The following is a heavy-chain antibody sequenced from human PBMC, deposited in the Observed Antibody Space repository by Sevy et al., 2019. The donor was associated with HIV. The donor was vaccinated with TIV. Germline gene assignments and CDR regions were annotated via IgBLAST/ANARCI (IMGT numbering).Heavy chain of an antibody. CDR2: IRSKAYGGTR. Sequence: GGSLRLSCTASGFTFGDYAMSWFRQAPGKGLEWVGFIRSKAYGGTREYAGSVKGRFTMSRDESKGIAYLQMNSLKTKDTAVYYCTLDSGGYSPDAFDIWGQGTMVTVSS. CDR3: TLDSGGYSPDAFDI. D-gene: IGHD1-26*01. V-gene: IGHV3-49*03. CDR1: GFTFGDYA. J-gene: IGHJ3*02.